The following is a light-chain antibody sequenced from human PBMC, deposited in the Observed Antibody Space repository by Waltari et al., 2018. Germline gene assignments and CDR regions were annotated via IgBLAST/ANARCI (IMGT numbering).Light chain of an antibody. V-gene: IGLV1-40*01. CDR3: QSYDSSLSDSGV. CDR1: SSNIGAGYD. Sequence: QSILTQPPSVSGAPGQKVTISCTGSSSNIGAGYDVHWYQQLPGAAPKLIISGNNNRPSGVPDRFSGSKSGTSASLDITGLQTEDEADYYCQSYDSSLSDSGVFGGGTKVTVL. CDR2: GNN. J-gene: IGLJ3*02.